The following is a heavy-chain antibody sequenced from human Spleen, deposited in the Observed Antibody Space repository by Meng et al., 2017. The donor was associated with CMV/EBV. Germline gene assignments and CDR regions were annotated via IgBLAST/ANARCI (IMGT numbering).Heavy chain of an antibody. J-gene: IGHJ4*02. V-gene: IGHV1-18*01. CDR2: ISAYNGNT. CDR1: GYTFTSYG. CDR3: ARAYLSTFLTGTRFDF. Sequence: ASVKVSCKASGYTFTSYGISWVRQAPGQGLEWMGWISAYNGNTNYAQKLQGRVTMTTDTSTSTAYMELRSLRSDDTAVYYCARAYLSTFLTGTRFDFWGQGTLVTVSS. D-gene: IGHD1-7*01.